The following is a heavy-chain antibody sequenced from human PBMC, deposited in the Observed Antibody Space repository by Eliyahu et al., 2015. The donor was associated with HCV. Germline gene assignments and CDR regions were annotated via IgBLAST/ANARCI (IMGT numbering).Heavy chain of an antibody. D-gene: IGHD6-13*01. Sequence: QVQLVQSGAEVKKPGASGXVSCKASGXTFTSYXXNWVRQATGQGLEWMGWMNPNSANTGYAQKFQGRVTMTRNTSISTAYMELSSLRSEDTAVYYCARGYSSSWYRSPGMDVWGQGTTVIVSS. J-gene: IGHJ6*02. V-gene: IGHV1-8*01. CDR3: ARGYSSSWYRSPGMDV. CDR1: GXTFTSYX. CDR2: MNPNSANT.